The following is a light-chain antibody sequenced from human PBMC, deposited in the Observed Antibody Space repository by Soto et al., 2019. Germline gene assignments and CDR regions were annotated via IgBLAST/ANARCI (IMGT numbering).Light chain of an antibody. CDR2: RNN. CDR3: AVWDDNLSVYVV. J-gene: IGLJ2*01. CDR1: SSDIGSNH. V-gene: IGLV1-47*01. Sequence: QSVLTQPPSASGTPGQRVTISCSGSSSDIGSNHVFWYQQLPGTAPKLLIYRNNQRPSGVPDRFSVSKSGTSASLAISGLRSEDEADYYCAVWDDNLSVYVVFGGGTQLTVL.